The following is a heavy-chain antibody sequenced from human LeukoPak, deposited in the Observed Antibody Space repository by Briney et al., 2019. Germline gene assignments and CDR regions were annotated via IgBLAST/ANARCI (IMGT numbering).Heavy chain of an antibody. J-gene: IGHJ4*02. CDR1: GYSFTSYW. Sequence: GESLKISCKGSGYSFTSYWISWVRQAPGKGLEYVSAISSNGGSTYYADSVKGRFTISRDNSKNTLYLQMSSLRAEDTAVYYCVKGISSGFDYWGQGTLVTVSS. CDR2: ISSNGGST. V-gene: IGHV3-64D*06. CDR3: VKGISSGFDY. D-gene: IGHD6-19*01.